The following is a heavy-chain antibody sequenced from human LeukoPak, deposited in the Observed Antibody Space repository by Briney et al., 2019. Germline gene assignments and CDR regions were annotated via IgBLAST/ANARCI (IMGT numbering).Heavy chain of an antibody. J-gene: IGHJ4*02. D-gene: IGHD1-14*01. V-gene: IGHV4-34*01. CDR3: VTRTD. CDR2: INPVGGT. CDR1: GGSFSSHY. Sequence: PSDTLSLTCTVYGGSFSSHYWAWIRQPRGRGLEWSGEINPVGGTNYNPSLKSRVTMSIDTSKNHFSLKLSSVTAADTAVYYCVTRTDWGQGSLVTVCS.